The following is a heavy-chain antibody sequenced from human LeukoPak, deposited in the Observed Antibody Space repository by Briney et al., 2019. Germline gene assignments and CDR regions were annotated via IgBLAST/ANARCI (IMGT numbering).Heavy chain of an antibody. Sequence: ASVKVSCKASGYTFTGYYMHWVRQAPGQGLEWMGWTNPNSGGTNYAQKFQGRVTMTRDTSISTAYMELSRLRSDDTAVYYCARVSKRAHYFDYWGQGTLVTVSS. V-gene: IGHV1-2*02. CDR2: TNPNSGGT. CDR3: ARVSKRAHYFDY. CDR1: GYTFTGYY. J-gene: IGHJ4*02.